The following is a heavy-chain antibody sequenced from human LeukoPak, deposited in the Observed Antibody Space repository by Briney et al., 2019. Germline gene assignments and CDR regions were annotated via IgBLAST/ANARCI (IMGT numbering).Heavy chain of an antibody. D-gene: IGHD3-3*01. CDR3: ARHLSDYDFWSGYYEGGDYFDY. CDR1: GYSISSGYY. Sequence: KPSETLSLTCVVSGYSISSGYYWGWIRPPPGKGLEWIGSIYQSGGTFYNPSLKSRVTISVDTSKDQFSLKLSSVTAADTAVYYCARHLSDYDFWSGYYEGGDYFDYWGQGTLVTVSS. J-gene: IGHJ4*02. CDR2: IYQSGGT. V-gene: IGHV4-38-2*01.